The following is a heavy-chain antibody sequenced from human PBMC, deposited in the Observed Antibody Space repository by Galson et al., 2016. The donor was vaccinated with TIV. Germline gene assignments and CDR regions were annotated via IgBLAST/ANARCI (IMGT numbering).Heavy chain of an antibody. D-gene: IGHD2-21*01. V-gene: IGHV3-30*01. CDR3: AKTMIENVYYSGMNV. Sequence: SLRLSCAASGFIFSGHAMHWVRQAPGKGLEWVAVISYDGNSKFYAASVKGRFSISRDNSKNTLSLQMNSLRPEASAVYFCAKTMIENVYYSGMNVWGQGTTVTVSS. J-gene: IGHJ6*02. CDR1: GFIFSGHA. CDR2: ISYDGNSK.